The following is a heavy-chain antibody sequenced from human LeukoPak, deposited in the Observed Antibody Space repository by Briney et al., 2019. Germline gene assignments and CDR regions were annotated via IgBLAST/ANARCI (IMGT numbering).Heavy chain of an antibody. Sequence: GESLKISCKGSGYRFSNFWIGWVRQMPGKGLEWMGIIYPGDSDTRYSPSFQGQVTISADKSISTAYLQWSSLKASDTAMYYCASAGIAAAEYYFDYWGQGTLVTVSS. J-gene: IGHJ4*02. CDR2: IYPGDSDT. D-gene: IGHD6-13*01. V-gene: IGHV5-51*01. CDR3: ASAGIAAAEYYFDY. CDR1: GYRFSNFW.